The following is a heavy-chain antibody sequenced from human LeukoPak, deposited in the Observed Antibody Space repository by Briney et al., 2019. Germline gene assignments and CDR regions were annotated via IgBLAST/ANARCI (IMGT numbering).Heavy chain of an antibody. Sequence: GSSVKLSSKASGGTLSKDAIRVVRQAPGQGLEWIGGIIPIFGTANYAQKFQGRVTITADESTSTAYMELRSLRSEDTAVYYCARVLLYGGGDCYNYDFDYWGPGTLVTVSS. CDR2: IIPIFGTA. CDR1: GGTLSKDA. J-gene: IGHJ4*02. CDR3: ARVLLYGGGDCYNYDFDY. D-gene: IGHD2-21*02. V-gene: IGHV1-69*01.